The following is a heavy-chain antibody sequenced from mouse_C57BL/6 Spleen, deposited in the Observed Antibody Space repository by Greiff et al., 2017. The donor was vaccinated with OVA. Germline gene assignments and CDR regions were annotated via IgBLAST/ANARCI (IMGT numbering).Heavy chain of an antibody. J-gene: IGHJ4*01. CDR1: GFTFSSYA. CDR2: ISDGGSYT. Sequence: EVQLVESGGGLVKPGGSLKLSCAASGFTFSSYAMSWVRQTPEKRLEWVATISDGGSYTYYPDNVKGRFTISRDNAKNNLYLQMSHLKSEDTAMYYCARDEIITTVRGYAMDYWGQGTSVTVSS. V-gene: IGHV5-4*01. CDR3: ARDEIITTVRGYAMDY. D-gene: IGHD1-1*01.